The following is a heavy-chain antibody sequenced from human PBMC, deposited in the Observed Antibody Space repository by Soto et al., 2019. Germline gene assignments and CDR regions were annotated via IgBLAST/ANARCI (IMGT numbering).Heavy chain of an antibody. V-gene: IGHV4-30-4*01. CDR1: GGSISSGDYY. CDR3: ARGGTTVRGVIPGYFDY. D-gene: IGHD3-10*01. Sequence: LSLTCTVSGGSISSGDYYWSWIRQPPGKGLEWIGYIYYSGSTYYNPSLKSRVTISVDTSKNQFSLKLSSVTAADTAVYYCARGGTTVRGVIPGYFDYWGQGTLVTVSS. J-gene: IGHJ4*02. CDR2: IYYSGST.